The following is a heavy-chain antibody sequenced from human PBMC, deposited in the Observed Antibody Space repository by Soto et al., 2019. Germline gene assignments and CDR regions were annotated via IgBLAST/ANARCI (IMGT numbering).Heavy chain of an antibody. CDR1: GFTFSDYY. J-gene: IGHJ4*02. CDR3: IRGSRGWNGIDY. D-gene: IGHD6-19*01. Sequence: EVQLVESGGGLVQPGGSLRVSCTASGFTFSDYYIHWVRQGPGKGLMWVSRIDGDGRNRDYADSVKGRFTLSRDNAKNTVYLYMSSLRSDATGVYYCIRGSRGWNGIDYWGQGALVTVSS. V-gene: IGHV3-74*01. CDR2: IDGDGRNR.